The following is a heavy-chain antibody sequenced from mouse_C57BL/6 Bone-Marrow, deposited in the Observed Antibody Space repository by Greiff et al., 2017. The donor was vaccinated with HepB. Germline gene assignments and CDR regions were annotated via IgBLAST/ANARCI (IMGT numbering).Heavy chain of an antibody. D-gene: IGHD4-1*01. V-gene: IGHV5-2*01. CDR3: ARHPWDDAWFAY. CDR1: EYEFPSHD. Sequence: EVKLMESGGGLVQPGESLKLSCESNEYEFPSHDMSWVRKTPEKRLELVAAINSDGGSTYYPDTMERRFIISRDNTKKTLYLQMSRLRSEDTALYYCARHPWDDAWFAYWGQGTLVTVSA. J-gene: IGHJ3*01. CDR2: INSDGGST.